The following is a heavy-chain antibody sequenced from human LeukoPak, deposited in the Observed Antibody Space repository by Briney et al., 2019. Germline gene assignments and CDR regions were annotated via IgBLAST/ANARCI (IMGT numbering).Heavy chain of an antibody. J-gene: IGHJ4*02. V-gene: IGHV3-21*01. CDR2: ISSSSSSYI. CDR3: ARDRFTAMVVYYFDY. Sequence: GGSLRLSCAASGFTFSSYSMNWVRQAPGKGLEWVSSISSSSSSYIYYADSVKGRFTISRDNAKNSLYLQMNSLRAEDTAVYYCARDRFTAMVVYYFDYWGQGTLVTVSS. D-gene: IGHD5-18*01. CDR1: GFTFSSYS.